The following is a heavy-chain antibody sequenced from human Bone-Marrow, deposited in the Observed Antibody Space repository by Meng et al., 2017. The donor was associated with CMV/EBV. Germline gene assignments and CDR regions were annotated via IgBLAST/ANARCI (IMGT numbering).Heavy chain of an antibody. Sequence: SVKVSCKASGGTFSSYAISWVRQAPGQGLEWMGGIIPIFGTANYAQKFQGRVTIHTDESTSTAYMELSSLRSEDTAVYYCAREGSYYDFWSGYYPVYYYYGMDVWGQGTTVTVSS. J-gene: IGHJ6*02. D-gene: IGHD3-3*01. CDR2: IIPIFGTA. V-gene: IGHV1-69*05. CDR3: AREGSYYDFWSGYYPVYYYYGMDV. CDR1: GGTFSSYA.